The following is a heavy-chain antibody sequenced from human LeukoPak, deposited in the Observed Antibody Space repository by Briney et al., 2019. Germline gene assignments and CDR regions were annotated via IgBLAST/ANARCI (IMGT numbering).Heavy chain of an antibody. Sequence: SVKVSCKASGGTFSSYAISWVRQAPGQGLEWMGGIIPIFGTANYAQKFQGRVTITADESTSTAYMELSSLRSEDTAVYYCAGDPGYCSSTSCPGTVDYWGQGTLVTVSS. J-gene: IGHJ4*02. CDR1: GGTFSSYA. V-gene: IGHV1-69*13. D-gene: IGHD2-2*01. CDR2: IIPIFGTA. CDR3: AGDPGYCSSTSCPGTVDY.